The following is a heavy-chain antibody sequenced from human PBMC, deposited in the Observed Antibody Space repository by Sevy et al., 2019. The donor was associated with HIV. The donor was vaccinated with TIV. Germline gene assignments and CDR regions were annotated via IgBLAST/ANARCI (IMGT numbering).Heavy chain of an antibody. Sequence: GGSLRLSCAASEFTFSSYAMHWVRQAPGKGLEWVAVISYDGSNKYYADSVKGRFTISRDNSKNTLYLQMNSLRAEDTAVYYCARGVRPYYYYGMDVWGQGTTVTVSS. CDR1: EFTFSSYA. D-gene: IGHD2-2*01. V-gene: IGHV3-30-3*01. CDR2: ISYDGSNK. J-gene: IGHJ6*02. CDR3: ARGVRPYYYYGMDV.